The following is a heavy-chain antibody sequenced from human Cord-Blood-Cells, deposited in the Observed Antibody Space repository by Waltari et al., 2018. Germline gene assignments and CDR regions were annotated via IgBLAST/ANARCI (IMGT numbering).Heavy chain of an antibody. CDR1: GYSISSGYY. J-gene: IGHJ4*02. CDR3: ARAASVYDFWSGYYDY. CDR2: ISHGGST. D-gene: IGHD3-3*01. Sequence: QVQLQESGPGLVKPSETLSLTCTVSGYSISSGYYWGWIRQPPGKGLEWIGSISHGGSTYYNPCLKRRVTISVDTAKNQCSLKLSSLTAADTAVYYCARAASVYDFWSGYYDYWGQGTLVTVSS. V-gene: IGHV4-38-2*02.